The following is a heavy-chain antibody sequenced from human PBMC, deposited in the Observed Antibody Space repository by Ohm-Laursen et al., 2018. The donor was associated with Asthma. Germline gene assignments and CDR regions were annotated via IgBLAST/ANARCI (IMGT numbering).Heavy chain of an antibody. Sequence: SETLSLTCTVFNGSVRGHYWTWVRQPPGRELEWIAYMSSNGGANYSPSLRSRVTLSTDTSTNQVSLRLSSVTAADTAVYFCARLDWAQSMFDAGGQGSLVTVSS. CDR2: MSSNGGA. CDR1: NGSVRGHY. D-gene: IGHD3-9*01. V-gene: IGHV4-59*02. J-gene: IGHJ5*02. CDR3: ARLDWAQSMFDA.